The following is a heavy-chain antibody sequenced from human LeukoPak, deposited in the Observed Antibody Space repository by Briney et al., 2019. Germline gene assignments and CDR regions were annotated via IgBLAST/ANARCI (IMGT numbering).Heavy chain of an antibody. CDR2: IDWDDDK. CDR3: ARTQSNSWLDY. J-gene: IGHJ4*02. D-gene: IGHD6-13*01. CDR1: GFSLSTTGMC. Sequence: SAPTLVNRTQTLTLTCTFSGFSLSTTGMCVSWIRQPPGKALEWLARIDWDDDKYYSTSLKTRLTISKDTSKNQVVLTMTNMDPVDTGTYYCARTQSNSWLDYWGQGTLVTVSS. V-gene: IGHV2-70*11.